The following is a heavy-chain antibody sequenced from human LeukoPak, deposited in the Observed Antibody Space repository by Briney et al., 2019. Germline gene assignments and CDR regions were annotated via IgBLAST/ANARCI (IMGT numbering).Heavy chain of an antibody. D-gene: IGHD6-13*01. CDR1: GGSISSYY. CDR3: ARHMFAAAGHRLKGYSTRFDY. CDR2: INHSGST. V-gene: IGHV4-34*01. Sequence: SETLSLTCTVSGGSISSYYWSWIRQPPGKGLEWIGEINHSGSTNHNPSLKSRVTISVDTSKNQFSLKLSSVTAADTAVYYCARHMFAAAGHRLKGYSTRFDYWGQGTLVTVSS. J-gene: IGHJ4*02.